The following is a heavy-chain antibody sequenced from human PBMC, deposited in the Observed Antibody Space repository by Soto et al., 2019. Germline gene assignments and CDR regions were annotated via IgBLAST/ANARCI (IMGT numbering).Heavy chain of an antibody. Sequence: EVQLVESGGGLVQPGGSLRLSCAASGFTFSSDWMSWVRQAPGKGLEWVANIKQDGSEKYYVDSVKGRFTISRDNAKNSLYLQMNSLRAEDTAVYYCARSTKVDYWGQGTLVTVSS. CDR1: GFTFSSDW. CDR3: ARSTKVDY. V-gene: IGHV3-7*05. D-gene: IGHD2-8*01. J-gene: IGHJ4*02. CDR2: IKQDGSEK.